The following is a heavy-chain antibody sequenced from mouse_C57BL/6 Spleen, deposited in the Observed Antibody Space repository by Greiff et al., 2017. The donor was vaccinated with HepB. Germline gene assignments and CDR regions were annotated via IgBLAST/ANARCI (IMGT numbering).Heavy chain of an antibody. V-gene: IGHV1-61*01. J-gene: IGHJ4*01. CDR3: ARGPYYAMDY. CDR2: IYPSDSET. CDR1: GYTFTSYW. Sequence: QVQLQQPGAELVRPGSSVKLSCKASGYTFTSYWMDWVKQRPGQGLEWIGNIYPSDSETHYNQKFKDKATLTVDKSSSTASMQLSSLTSEDSAVYYCARGPYYAMDYWGQGTSVTVSS.